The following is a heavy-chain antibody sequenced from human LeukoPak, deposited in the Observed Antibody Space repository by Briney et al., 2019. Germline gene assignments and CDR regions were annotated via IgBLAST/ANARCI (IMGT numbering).Heavy chain of an antibody. CDR1: GFTFSSYS. Sequence: GGSLRPSCAASGFTFSSYSMNWVRQAPGKGLEWVSSISSSSSYIYYADSVKGRFTISRDNAKNSLYLQMNSLRAEDTAVFYCARVRVGSSSSLPALLRFDYWGQGTLVTVSS. D-gene: IGHD6-6*01. CDR3: ARVRVGSSSSLPALLRFDY. V-gene: IGHV3-21*01. J-gene: IGHJ4*02. CDR2: ISSSSSYI.